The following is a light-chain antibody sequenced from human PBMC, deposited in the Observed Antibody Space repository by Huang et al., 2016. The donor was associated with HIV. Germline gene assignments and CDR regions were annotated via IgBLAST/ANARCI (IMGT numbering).Light chain of an antibody. J-gene: IGKJ4*01. CDR2: DTS. V-gene: IGKV3-11*01. CDR1: QSVNNY. Sequence: EIVLTQSPATLSLSPGETATLSCRASQSVNNYLGWYQQKPGRPPRLLVYDTSSRAPGIPPRFSGSGSGTDFTLTISGLQPQDFAVYYCQQCSRLLTFGGGTKVEIK. CDR3: QQCSRLLT.